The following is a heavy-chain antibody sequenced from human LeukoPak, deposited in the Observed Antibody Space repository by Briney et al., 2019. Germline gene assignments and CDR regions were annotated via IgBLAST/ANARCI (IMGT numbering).Heavy chain of an antibody. D-gene: IGHD3-22*01. CDR2: IKLDGSEI. CDR3: TRDLNPDSSS. CDR1: GFRFGDYW. J-gene: IGHJ4*02. Sequence: PGGSLRLSCAASGFRFGDYWMTWVRQAPARDLECVGNIKLDGSEIYYLDSLRGRFTISRDNAMNPLYLYMNSLRVEDTGVYYCTRDLNPDSSSWGQGALVTVS. V-gene: IGHV3-7*01.